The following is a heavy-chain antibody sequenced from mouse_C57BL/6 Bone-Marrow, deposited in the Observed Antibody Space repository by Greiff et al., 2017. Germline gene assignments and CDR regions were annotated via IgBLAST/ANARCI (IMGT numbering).Heavy chain of an antibody. D-gene: IGHD4-1*01. Sequence: EVQLQQSGAELVRPGASVKLSCTASGFNIKDDYMHWVKQRPEQGLEWIGWIDPENGDTEYASKFQGKATITADTSSNTACLQLSSLTSEDTAVYYCTLGPNFDYWGQGTTLTVSS. J-gene: IGHJ2*01. CDR3: TLGPNFDY. V-gene: IGHV14-4*01. CDR1: GFNIKDDY. CDR2: IDPENGDT.